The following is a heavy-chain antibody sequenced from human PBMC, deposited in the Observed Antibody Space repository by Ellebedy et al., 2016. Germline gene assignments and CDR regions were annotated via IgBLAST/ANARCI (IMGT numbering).Heavy chain of an antibody. CDR3: AKGSTINFHYYYYMDV. V-gene: IGHV3-9*01. CDR2: ISWDSGSI. Sequence: SLKISCAASGFTFDDYAMHWVRQTPGKGLEWVSGISWDSGSIAYADSVKGRFTMSRDNAKNSLYLQMNSLRPEDTAFYYCAKGSTINFHYYYYMDVWGTGTTVTVSS. CDR1: GFTFDDYA. D-gene: IGHD2/OR15-2a*01. J-gene: IGHJ6*03.